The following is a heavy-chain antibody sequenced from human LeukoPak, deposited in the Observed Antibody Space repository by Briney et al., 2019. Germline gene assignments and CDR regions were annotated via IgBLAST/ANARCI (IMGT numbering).Heavy chain of an antibody. V-gene: IGHV3-7*01. CDR3: ASSPNWNEAEYYFEH. D-gene: IGHD1-1*01. CDR2: INQDTIKK. J-gene: IGHJ4*02. Sequence: GGSLRLSCAGSGFTDSGLIFSSDWMSWVRQPPGKGLEWVANINQDTIKKYYLDSVKGRFTISRDHAKNSLYLQMNSLRAEDTAVYFCASSPNWNEAEYYFEHWGRRTLVIVAS. CDR1: GFTDSGLIFSSDW.